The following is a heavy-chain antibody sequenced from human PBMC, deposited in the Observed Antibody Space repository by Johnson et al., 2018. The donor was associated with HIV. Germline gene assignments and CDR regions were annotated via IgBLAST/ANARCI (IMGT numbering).Heavy chain of an antibody. CDR2: ISSGGSSI. D-gene: IGHD6-25*01. Sequence: QVQLVESGGGLVKPGGSLRLSCAASGFTFSDYYMSWIRQAPGKGLEWVSYISSGGSSIYYADSVKGRFTVSRDNAKNSLYLQMNSLRADDTAVYYCARVLRGYDAFDIWGQGTMVTVSS. J-gene: IGHJ3*02. CDR3: ARVLRGYDAFDI. V-gene: IGHV3-11*04. CDR1: GFTFSDYY.